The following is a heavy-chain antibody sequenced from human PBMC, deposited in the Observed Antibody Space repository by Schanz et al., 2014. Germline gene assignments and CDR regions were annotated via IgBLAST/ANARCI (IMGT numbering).Heavy chain of an antibody. CDR2: INPNSGGT. J-gene: IGHJ4*02. CDR3: VRELSGGTFDY. V-gene: IGHV1-2*02. D-gene: IGHD1-1*01. CDR1: GYTFTGHR. Sequence: QVLLVQSGAEVKKPGASVKVSCKASGYTFTGHRMHWVRQAPGQGPEWMGWINPNSGGTNYAQKFQGRVTMTRDTSSTTAYMELNSLRSDDTAVYYCVRELSGGTFDYWGQGALVTVSS.